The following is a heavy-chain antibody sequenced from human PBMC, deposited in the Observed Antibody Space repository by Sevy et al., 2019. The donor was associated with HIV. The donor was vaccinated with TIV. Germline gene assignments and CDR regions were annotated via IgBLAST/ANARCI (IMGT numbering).Heavy chain of an antibody. Sequence: GGSLRLSCAASGFTFSSYWMHWVRHAPGKGLVWVSRINSDGSSTSYADSVKGRFTISRDNAKNTLYLQMNSLRAEDTAVYYCARVPPNLLRYFDWDYYFDYWGQGTLVTVSS. J-gene: IGHJ4*02. V-gene: IGHV3-74*01. CDR1: GFTFSSYW. CDR3: ARVPPNLLRYFDWDYYFDY. D-gene: IGHD3-9*01. CDR2: INSDGSST.